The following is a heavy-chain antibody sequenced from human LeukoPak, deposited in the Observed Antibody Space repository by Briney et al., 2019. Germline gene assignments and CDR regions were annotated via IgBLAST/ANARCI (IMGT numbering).Heavy chain of an antibody. V-gene: IGHV3-20*04. CDR3: AKVSGLGSYYDSSGYPDY. CDR2: INWNGGST. Sequence: GGSLRLSCAASGGSFDAYGMSWVRQAPGKGLEWVSGINWNGGSTGYADSVKGRFTISRDNAKNSLYLQMNSLRAEDTALYYCAKVSGLGSYYDSSGYPDYWGQGTLVTVSS. D-gene: IGHD3-22*01. CDR1: GGSFDAYG. J-gene: IGHJ4*02.